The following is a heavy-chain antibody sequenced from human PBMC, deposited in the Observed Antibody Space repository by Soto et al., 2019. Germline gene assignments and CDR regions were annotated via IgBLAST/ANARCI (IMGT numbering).Heavy chain of an antibody. V-gene: IGHV1-24*01. CDR1: GYTLAGLS. D-gene: IGHD4-17*01. J-gene: IGHJ4*02. Sequence: ASVKVSCKVSGYTLAGLSMRWVRQAPGKGLEWMGGFDPEDGETIYAQKFQGRVTMTEDTSTDTAYMELSSLRSEDTAVYYCAKNLFLDDYGDYVDYWGQGTLVTVSS. CDR3: AKNLFLDDYGDYVDY. CDR2: FDPEDGET.